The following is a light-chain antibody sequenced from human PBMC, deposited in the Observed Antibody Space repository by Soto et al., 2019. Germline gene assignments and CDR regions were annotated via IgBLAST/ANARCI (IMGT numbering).Light chain of an antibody. CDR3: QQYNGYSGT. V-gene: IGKV1-5*03. J-gene: IGKJ1*01. CDR1: QSISTW. CDR2: KAS. Sequence: DIQMTQSPSTLSAFVGDRVTITCRASQSISTWLAWYQQKPGKAPDLLIYKASNLQSGVPSRFSGSGSGTEFTLTISSLQPDDFATYYCQQYNGYSGTFGQGTKVEIK.